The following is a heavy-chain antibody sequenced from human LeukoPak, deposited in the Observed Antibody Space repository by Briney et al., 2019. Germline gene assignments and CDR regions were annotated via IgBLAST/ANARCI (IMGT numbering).Heavy chain of an antibody. CDR3: AKSDTAMVTEAVFDY. Sequence: PEGSLRLSCAVSGFTFDDYAMHWVRQAPGKGLEWVSGISWNSGSIGYADSVKGRFTISRDNAKNSLYLQMNSLRAEDTALYYCAKSDTAMVTEAVFDYWGQGTLVTVSS. CDR1: GFTFDDYA. CDR2: ISWNSGSI. J-gene: IGHJ4*02. V-gene: IGHV3-9*01. D-gene: IGHD5-18*01.